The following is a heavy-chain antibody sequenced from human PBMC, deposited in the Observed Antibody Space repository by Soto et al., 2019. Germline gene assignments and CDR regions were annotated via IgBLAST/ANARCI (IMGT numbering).Heavy chain of an antibody. CDR1: GFNFGTTG. V-gene: IGHV3-23*01. J-gene: IGHJ5*02. Sequence: GGSLRLSCAASGFNFGTTGMRCVRQAPGEWLEWVCPIDGSGGITYYADSVKGRFTISRDNSRNTVYLQMNSLRGGDTALYYCVKNSGWFNTWGQGALVTVSS. CDR3: VKNSGWFNT. D-gene: IGHD3-10*01. CDR2: IDGSGGIT.